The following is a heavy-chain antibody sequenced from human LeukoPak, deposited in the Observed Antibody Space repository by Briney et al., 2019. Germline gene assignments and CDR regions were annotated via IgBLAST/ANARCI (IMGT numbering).Heavy chain of an antibody. CDR2: IRYDVYYK. V-gene: IGHV3-30*02. J-gene: IGHJ4*02. D-gene: IGHD6-13*01. CDR3: AKGGSSRWSYFDY. CDR1: GFMFSAYG. Sequence: GGSLRLSCAASGFMFSAYGMHWVRQAPGKGLEWVAFIRYDVYYKHYADSVQGRFTISRDNSKNTVNGRMNSLRGEGTAVYYCAKGGSSRWSYFDYWGQGILVTVSS.